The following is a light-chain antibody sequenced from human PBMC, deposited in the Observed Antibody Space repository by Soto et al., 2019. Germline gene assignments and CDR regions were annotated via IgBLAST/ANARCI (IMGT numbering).Light chain of an antibody. CDR3: QQYENYWT. J-gene: IGKJ1*01. CDR1: QSVSSY. Sequence: TQSPATLSLSPGERATLSCRASQSVSSYLAWYQQKPGKAPKLLIYDASNLESGDPSRFSGSGSGTEFTLTISNLQPDDIATYYCQQYENYWTFGQGTKVEIK. CDR2: DAS. V-gene: IGKV1-5*01.